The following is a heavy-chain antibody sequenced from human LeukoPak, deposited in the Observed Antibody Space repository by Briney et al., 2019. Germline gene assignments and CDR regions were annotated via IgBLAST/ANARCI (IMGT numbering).Heavy chain of an antibody. Sequence: SQTLSLTCGISGDSVSSNNAAWNWVRQSPTRGLEWLGRTYYRSRWYNTYEVSVKSRITINPDTSKNQVSLNLNSVTAADTAVYYCARHISSGGTYAHFDYWGQGTLVTVSS. CDR1: GDSVSSNNAA. CDR3: ARHISSGGTYAHFDY. D-gene: IGHD1-26*01. V-gene: IGHV6-1*01. CDR2: TYYRSRWYN. J-gene: IGHJ4*02.